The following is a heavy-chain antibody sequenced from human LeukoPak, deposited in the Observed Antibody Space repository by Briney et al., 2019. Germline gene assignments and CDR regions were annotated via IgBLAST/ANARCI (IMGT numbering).Heavy chain of an antibody. CDR1: EFTFSSYS. CDR3: ARDVTYHGGDWFDP. CDR2: ISSTASSI. V-gene: IGHV3-48*04. D-gene: IGHD4-23*01. J-gene: IGHJ5*02. Sequence: WGSLRLSCAASEFTFSSYSMSWVRQAPGKGLEWFSYISSTASSIYYADSVKGRFTISRDNAKNSLYLQMNSLRAEDTAVYYCARDVTYHGGDWFDPWGQGSLVTVSS.